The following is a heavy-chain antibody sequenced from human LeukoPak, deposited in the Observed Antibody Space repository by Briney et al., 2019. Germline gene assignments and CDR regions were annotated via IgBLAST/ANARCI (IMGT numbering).Heavy chain of an antibody. CDR2: IKSKTDGGTT. CDR1: GFTFAHAW. CDR3: STDRYYYDSSPRY. Sequence: GGSLRLSCAASGFTFAHAWMNWVRQPPGKGLEWVGRIKSKTDGGTTDYAAPVKGRFTISRDDSKNTLYLQMNSLTTEDTAVFYCSTDRYYYDSSPRYWGQGALVTVSS. D-gene: IGHD3-22*01. J-gene: IGHJ4*02. V-gene: IGHV3-15*07.